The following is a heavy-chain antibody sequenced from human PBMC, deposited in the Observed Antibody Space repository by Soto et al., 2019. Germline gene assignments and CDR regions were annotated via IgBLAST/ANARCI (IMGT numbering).Heavy chain of an antibody. CDR2: IYYSGST. CDR1: GGSISSSSYY. V-gene: IGHV4-39*07. CDR3: ARVGGIVGATTHDY. Sequence: SETLSLTCTVSGGSISSSSYYWGWIRQPPRKGLEWIGSIYYSGSTYYNPSLKSRVTISVDTSKNQFSLKLSSVTAADTAVYYCARVGGIVGATTHDYWGQGTLVTVSS. J-gene: IGHJ4*02. D-gene: IGHD1-26*01.